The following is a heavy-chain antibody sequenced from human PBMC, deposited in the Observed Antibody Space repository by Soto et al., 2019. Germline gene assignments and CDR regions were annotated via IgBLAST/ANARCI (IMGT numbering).Heavy chain of an antibody. V-gene: IGHV3-23*01. CDR2: ISSGDAFT. CDR1: GFNFRNYA. D-gene: IGHD6-19*01. J-gene: IGHJ5*02. Sequence: EVHLLESGGGLVQPGGSLRLSCAASGFNFRNYAMSWVRQAPGKGLEWVSTISSGDAFTYYADSVKGRFTISRDYSKSTLYLQMNTLRAEDTAVYYCAEDRQDSSLSWGQGTLVTVSS. CDR3: AEDRQDSSLS.